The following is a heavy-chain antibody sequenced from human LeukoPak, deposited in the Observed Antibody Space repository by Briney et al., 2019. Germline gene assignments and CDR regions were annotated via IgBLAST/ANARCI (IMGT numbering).Heavy chain of an antibody. CDR2: ISGSGGST. Sequence: GGSLRLSCAASGFTVSRSYMTWVRQARGKGLEWVSVISGSGGSTYYADSVKGRFTISRDNSKNTLYLQMNSLRGEDTAVYYCAKADSARGVTLKTTIDYWGQGTLVTVSS. V-gene: IGHV3-23*01. D-gene: IGHD1-14*01. CDR1: GFTVSRSY. CDR3: AKADSARGVTLKTTIDY. J-gene: IGHJ4*02.